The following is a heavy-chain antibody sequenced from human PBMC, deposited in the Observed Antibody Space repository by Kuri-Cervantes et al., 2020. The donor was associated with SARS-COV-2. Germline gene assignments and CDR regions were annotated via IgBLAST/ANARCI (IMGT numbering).Heavy chain of an antibody. CDR2: IIPIFGTA. V-gene: IGHV1-69*13. J-gene: IGHJ5*02. CDR3: ANTPAGSSRWQYAFWFDP. Sequence: SVKVSCKASGGTFSSYAISWVRQAPGQGLEWMGGIIPIFGTANYAQKFQGRVTITADESTSTAYMELSSLRSEGTAVYYCANTPAGSSRWQYAFWFDPWGQGTLGTVSS. CDR1: GGTFSSYA. D-gene: IGHD6-13*01.